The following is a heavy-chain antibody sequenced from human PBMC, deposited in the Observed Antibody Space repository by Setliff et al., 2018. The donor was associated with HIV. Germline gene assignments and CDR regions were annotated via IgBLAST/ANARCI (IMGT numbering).Heavy chain of an antibody. V-gene: IGHV1-69*13. CDR1: GGTFSSYA. D-gene: IGHD7-27*01. Sequence: GASVKVSCKASGGTFSSYAISWVRQAPGQGLEWMGGIIPIFGTANYAQKFQGRVTITADESTSTAYMGLRSLRSDDTAVYYCARDKTGDLWYFDSWGQGTLVTVSS. J-gene: IGHJ4*02. CDR3: ARDKTGDLWYFDS. CDR2: IIPIFGTA.